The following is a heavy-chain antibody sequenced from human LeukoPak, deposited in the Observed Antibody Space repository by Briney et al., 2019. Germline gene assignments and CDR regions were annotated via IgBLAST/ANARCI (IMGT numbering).Heavy chain of an antibody. CDR3: AKSEWLRPLDY. CDR1: GFTFSNYA. J-gene: IGHJ4*02. V-gene: IGHV3-23*01. D-gene: IGHD5-12*01. Sequence: GGSLRLSCGASGFTFSNYAMNWVRQAPGKGLEWVSLINSGDSTYYADSVKGRFTISRDNSKNTLYLQMNSLRAEDTAVYYCAKSEWLRPLDYWGQGTLVTVSS. CDR2: INSGDST.